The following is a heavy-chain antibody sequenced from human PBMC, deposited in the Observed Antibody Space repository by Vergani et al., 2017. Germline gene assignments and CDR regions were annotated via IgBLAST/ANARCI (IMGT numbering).Heavy chain of an antibody. CDR3: ARVTYSSMDV. CDR2: ISWDGGST. Sequence: EVQLVESGGVVVQPGGSLRLSCAASGFTFDDYTMHWVRQAPGKGLEWVSLISWDGGSTYYADSVKGRFTISRDNAKNSLYLQMNSLRAEDTAVYYCARVTYSSMDVWGQGTTVTVSS. CDR1: GFTFDDYT. D-gene: IGHD2-21*01. V-gene: IGHV3-43*01. J-gene: IGHJ6*02.